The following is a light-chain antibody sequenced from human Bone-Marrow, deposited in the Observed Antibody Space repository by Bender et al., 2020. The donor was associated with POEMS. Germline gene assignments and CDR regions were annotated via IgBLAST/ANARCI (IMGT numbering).Light chain of an antibody. CDR2: KNN. J-gene: IGLJ3*02. CDR3: AAWDDSLSGWV. CDR1: SSNIGIND. V-gene: IGLV1-47*01. Sequence: QSVLTQPPSASGTPGQRVSISCSGSSSNIGINDVYWYQQLPGAAPKLLVYKNNQRPSGVPGRFSGSKSGTSASLAISGLRSEDEAEYWCAAWDDSLSGWVFGGGTKLTVL.